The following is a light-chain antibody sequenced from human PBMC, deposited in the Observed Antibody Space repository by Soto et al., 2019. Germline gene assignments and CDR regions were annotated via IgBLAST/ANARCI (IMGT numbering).Light chain of an antibody. CDR1: QSISSY. CDR2: EAS. CDR3: QLSNTHPWT. V-gene: IGKV1-5*03. Sequence: DIQMTQSPSTLSASVGDRVTITCRASQSISSYLAWYQQKPGKAPKLLIYEASNLESEVPSRFSGSGSGTEFTLTISSLQTVDFATYYFQLSNTHPWTFGQGTNVDIK. J-gene: IGKJ1*01.